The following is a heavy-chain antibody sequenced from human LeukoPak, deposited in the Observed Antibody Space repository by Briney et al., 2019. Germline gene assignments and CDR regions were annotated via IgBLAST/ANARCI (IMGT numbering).Heavy chain of an antibody. Sequence: GGSLRLSCAASGFTFSSYSMNWVRQAPGKGLEWVSSISSSSSYIYYADSVKGRFTISRDNPKNSLYLQMNSLRAEDTAVYYCAREGSYDSSGYPSDYWGQGTLVTVSS. V-gene: IGHV3-21*01. CDR1: GFTFSSYS. CDR3: AREGSYDSSGYPSDY. D-gene: IGHD3-22*01. J-gene: IGHJ4*02. CDR2: ISSSSSYI.